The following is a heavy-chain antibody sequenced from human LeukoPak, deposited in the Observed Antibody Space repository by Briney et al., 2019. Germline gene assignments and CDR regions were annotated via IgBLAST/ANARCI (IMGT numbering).Heavy chain of an antibody. CDR2: INHSGST. CDR3: ALTAVAGDKIFDY. V-gene: IGHV4-34*01. D-gene: IGHD6-19*01. CDR1: GGSFSGYY. Sequence: SETLSLTCAVYGGSFSGYYWSWIRQPPGKGLEWIGEINHSGSTNYSPSLKSRVTISVDTSKNQFSLKLSSVTAADTAVYYCALTAVAGDKIFDYWGQGTLVTVSS. J-gene: IGHJ4*02.